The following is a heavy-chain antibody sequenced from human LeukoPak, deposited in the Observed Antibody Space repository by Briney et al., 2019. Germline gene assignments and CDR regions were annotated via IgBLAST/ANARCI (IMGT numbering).Heavy chain of an antibody. D-gene: IGHD6-19*01. J-gene: IGHJ4*02. Sequence: GGSLRLSCAASGFTFSSYAMSWVRQAPGKGLEWVSVISGSGDNTYHADSVKGRFTISRDNSKNMLYLQMNSLRAQDTAVYYCAKGKYSSGGVPDYWGQGTLVTVSS. V-gene: IGHV3-23*01. CDR2: ISGSGDNT. CDR1: GFTFSSYA. CDR3: AKGKYSSGGVPDY.